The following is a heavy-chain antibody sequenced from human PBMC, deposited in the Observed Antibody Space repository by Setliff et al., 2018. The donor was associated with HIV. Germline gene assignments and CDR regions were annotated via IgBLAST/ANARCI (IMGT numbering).Heavy chain of an antibody. CDR1: GASISSHNYY. J-gene: IGHJ4*02. CDR2: IRSSGDT. V-gene: IGHV4-39*01. Sequence: PSETLSLTCTVSGASISSHNYYWGWTRQSPGKGLEWIASIRSSGDTYYNPSLQSRVIISVDTSNNQISLKLTSVTAADTAVYYCTIPASSLAPNWGRGTQVTVS. CDR3: TIPASSLAPN.